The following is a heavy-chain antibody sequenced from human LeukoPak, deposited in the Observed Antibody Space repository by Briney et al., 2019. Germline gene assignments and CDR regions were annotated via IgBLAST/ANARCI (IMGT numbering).Heavy chain of an antibody. CDR3: AGEMDEYSSSSDWFDP. D-gene: IGHD6-6*01. Sequence: PSETLSLTCTVSGGSISSYYWSWIRQPPGKGLEWIGYIYYSGSTNYNPSLKSRVTISVDTSKNQFSLKLSSVTAADTAVYYCAGEMDEYSSSSDWFDPWGQGTLVTVSS. J-gene: IGHJ5*02. CDR2: IYYSGST. CDR1: GGSISSYY. V-gene: IGHV4-59*01.